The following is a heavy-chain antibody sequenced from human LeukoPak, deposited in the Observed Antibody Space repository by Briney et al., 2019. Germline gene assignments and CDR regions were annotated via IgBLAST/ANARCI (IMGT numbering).Heavy chain of an antibody. CDR1: GFTFSSYS. V-gene: IGHV3-48*01. CDR3: ARLPMYDILTGYSFYRYFDL. D-gene: IGHD3-9*01. J-gene: IGHJ2*01. CDR2: ISSSSTI. Sequence: GGSLRLSCAASGFTFSSYSMNWVRQAPGKGLEWVSYISSSSTIYYADSVKGRFTISRDNAKNSLYLQMNSLRAEDTAVYYCARLPMYDILTGYSFYRYFDLWGPGTLVTVSS.